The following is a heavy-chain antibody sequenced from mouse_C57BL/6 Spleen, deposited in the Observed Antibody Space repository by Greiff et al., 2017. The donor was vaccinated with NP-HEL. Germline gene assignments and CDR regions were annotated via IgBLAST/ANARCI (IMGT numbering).Heavy chain of an antibody. D-gene: IGHD2-1*01. CDR1: GFTFTDYY. J-gene: IGHJ4*01. V-gene: IGHV7-3*01. CDR3: ARYLIYYGNYDDDAMDY. CDR2: IRNKANGYTT. Sequence: EVKVVESGGGLVQPGGSLSLSCAASGFTFTDYYMSWVRQPPGKALEWLGFIRNKANGYTTEYSASVKGRFTISRDNSQSILYLQMNALRAEDSATYYCARYLIYYGNYDDDAMDYWGQGTSVTVSS.